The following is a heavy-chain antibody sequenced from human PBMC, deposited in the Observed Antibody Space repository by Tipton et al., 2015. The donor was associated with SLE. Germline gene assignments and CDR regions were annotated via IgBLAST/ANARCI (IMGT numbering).Heavy chain of an antibody. J-gene: IGHJ3*02. CDR3: ARARGKGALDAFDI. V-gene: IGHV3-30-3*01. D-gene: IGHD1-14*01. CDR1: GFTFSSYA. CDR2: ISYDGSNK. Sequence: SLRLSCAASGFTFSSYAMHWVRQAPGKGLEWVAVISYDGSNKYYADSVKGRFTISRDNSKNTLYLQMNSLRAEDTAVYYCARARGKGALDAFDIWGQGTMVTVSS.